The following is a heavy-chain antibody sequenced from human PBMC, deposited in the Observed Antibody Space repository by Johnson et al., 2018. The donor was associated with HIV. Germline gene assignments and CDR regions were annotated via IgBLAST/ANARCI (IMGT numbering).Heavy chain of an antibody. V-gene: IGHV3-30-3*01. CDR2: ISYDGSNK. J-gene: IGHJ3*02. CDR3: ANAPLSGYEDAFDI. Sequence: QMQLVESGGVWVKPGGSLSLSCAASGITFSDYAMHWVRQAPGKGLEWVAVISYDGSNKYYADSVKGRFTISRDNSKNTLYLQMNSLIAEDTAVYYCANAPLSGYEDAFDIWGQGTMVPVSS. D-gene: IGHD3-22*01. CDR1: GITFSDYA.